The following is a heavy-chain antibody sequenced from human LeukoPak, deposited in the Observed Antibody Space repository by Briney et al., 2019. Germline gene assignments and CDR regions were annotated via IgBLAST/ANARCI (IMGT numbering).Heavy chain of an antibody. D-gene: IGHD1-1*01. CDR1: GYTFTSYD. V-gene: IGHV1-8*01. CDR3: ARTRPKRKDYYYYYMDV. J-gene: IGHJ6*03. Sequence: ASVKVSCKASGYTFTSYDIYWVRQATGQGLEWMGWMNHNSGNTGYAQKFQGRVTMTRNTSISTAYMELSSLRSEDTAVYYCARTRPKRKDYYYYYMDVWGKGTTVTVSS. CDR2: MNHNSGNT.